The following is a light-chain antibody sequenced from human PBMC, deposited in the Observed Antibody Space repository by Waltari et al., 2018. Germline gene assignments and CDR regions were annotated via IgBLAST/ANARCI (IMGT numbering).Light chain of an antibody. CDR1: ESVSRN. V-gene: IGKV3-11*01. CDR3: HQRSSWPLT. CDR2: DAS. J-gene: IGKJ3*01. Sequence: EIVLTQSPATLSLSPGERATLSCRASESVSRNLAWYQQKPGQAPRLLIYDASTRATDIPARFSASGSGTDFTLTISSLEPEEFAVYYCHQRSSWPLTFGPGTKVDFK.